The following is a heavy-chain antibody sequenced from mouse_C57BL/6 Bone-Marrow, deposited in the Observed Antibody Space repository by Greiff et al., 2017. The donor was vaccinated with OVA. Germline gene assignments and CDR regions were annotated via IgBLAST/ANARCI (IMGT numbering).Heavy chain of an antibody. D-gene: IGHD2-3*01. CDR3: ARGGYYSH. Sequence: QVQLQQSGPELVKPGASVKISCKASGYAFSSSWMNWVKQRPGKGLEWVGRIYPGDGDTNYNGKFKGKATLTADKSSSTAYMQLSSLTSEDSAVYFCARGGYYSHWGQGTLVTVSA. J-gene: IGHJ3*01. CDR1: GYAFSSSW. V-gene: IGHV1-82*01. CDR2: IYPGDGDT.